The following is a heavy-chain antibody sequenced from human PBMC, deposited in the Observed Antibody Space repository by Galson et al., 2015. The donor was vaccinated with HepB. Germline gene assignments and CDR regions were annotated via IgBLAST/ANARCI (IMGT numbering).Heavy chain of an antibody. CDR3: ARDHSSGSGYYYYGMDV. CDR1: GFTFSDYS. V-gene: IGHV3-74*01. CDR2: ISSDGIRT. Sequence: SLRLSCAASGFTFSDYSMHWVRQAPGKGLVWVSRISSDGIRTNYADSVKGRFTISRDNAENTLYLQMHSLRVEDTAVYYCARDHSSGSGYYYYGMDVWGQGTTVTVSS. J-gene: IGHJ6*02. D-gene: IGHD3-22*01.